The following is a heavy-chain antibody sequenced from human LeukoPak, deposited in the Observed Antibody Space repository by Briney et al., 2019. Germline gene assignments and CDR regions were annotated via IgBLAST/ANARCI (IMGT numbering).Heavy chain of an antibody. CDR2: IYYSGST. CDR3: ARHVWLQPFDY. CDR1: GGSISSSSYY. D-gene: IGHD3-9*01. Sequence: SETLSLTCTASGGSISSSSYYWGWIRQPPGKGLEWIVTIYYSGSTYYNPSLKSRVSISVDTPKNQFSLRLTSVTAADTAVYYCARHVWLQPFDYWGQGTLVTVSS. V-gene: IGHV4-39*01. J-gene: IGHJ4*02.